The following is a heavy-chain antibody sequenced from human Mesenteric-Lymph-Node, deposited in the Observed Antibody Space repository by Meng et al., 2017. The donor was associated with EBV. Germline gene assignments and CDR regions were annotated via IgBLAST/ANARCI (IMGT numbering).Heavy chain of an antibody. CDR1: GYSFTSYW. Sequence: VAEVKKPGESLKISCKGSGYSFTSYWIGWVRHMPGKGLEWLAIIYPGDSDTRYSPSFQGQVTISADKSISTAYLQWSSLKASDTAMYYCAIFNWGGAYYFDYWGQGTLVTVSS. CDR3: AIFNWGGAYYFDY. V-gene: IGHV5-51*03. J-gene: IGHJ4*02. CDR2: IYPGDSDT. D-gene: IGHD7-27*01.